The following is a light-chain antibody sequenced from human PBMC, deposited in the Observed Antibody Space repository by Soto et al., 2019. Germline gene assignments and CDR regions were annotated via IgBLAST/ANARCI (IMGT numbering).Light chain of an antibody. CDR2: DVT. Sequence: QSALTQPASVSGSPGQSIAISCTGTSSDVGGYNYVSWYQQHPGKAPKLMIYDVTSRPSGVSDRFSGSKSGTTASLTISGLQAEDEADYYSSSYTSRTIYVFGTGTKVTVL. CDR1: SSDVGGYNY. CDR3: SSYTSRTIYV. V-gene: IGLV2-14*03. J-gene: IGLJ1*01.